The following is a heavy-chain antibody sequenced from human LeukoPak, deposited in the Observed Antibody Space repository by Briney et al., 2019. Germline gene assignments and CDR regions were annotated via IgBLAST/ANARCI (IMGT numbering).Heavy chain of an antibody. V-gene: IGHV3-23*01. CDR3: AKERDPVLRFLEWLSGDFDY. J-gene: IGHJ4*02. CDR2: ISGSGGRT. D-gene: IGHD3-3*01. CDR1: GFTFSSYA. Sequence: PGGSLRLSCAASGFTFSSYAMSWVRQAPGKGLEWVSVISGSGGRTYYADSVKGRFTISRDNSKTTLYLQMNSLRAEDTAVYYCAKERDPVLRFLEWLSGDFDYWGQGTLVTVSS.